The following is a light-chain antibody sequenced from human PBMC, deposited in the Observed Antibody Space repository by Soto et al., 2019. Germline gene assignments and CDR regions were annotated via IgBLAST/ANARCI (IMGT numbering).Light chain of an antibody. J-gene: IGKJ1*01. CDR1: QAIRND. CDR2: AAS. V-gene: IGKV1-6*01. CDR3: LQDYNYPRT. Sequence: ATQMAQSPSSLSASVGDRVTITCRASQAIRNDLAWYQQKPGKAPKLLIYAASSLQSGVPSRFSGRGSGTEFTLTISSLQPEDFATYCCLQDYNYPRTFGQGTMVEIK.